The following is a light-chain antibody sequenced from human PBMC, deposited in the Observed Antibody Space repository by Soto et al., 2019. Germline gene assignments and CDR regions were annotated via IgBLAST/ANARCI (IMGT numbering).Light chain of an antibody. Sequence: QPVLTQSPSASASLGASVRLTCTLSSGHTSRAIAWHQQQPDKGPRFLMKVDSDGSYSKGDGIPDRFSGSSSGAERYLTISSLQSDDEADYYCLVWGTGIRVFGGGTKLTVL. CDR2: VDSDGSY. CDR1: SGHTSRA. CDR3: LVWGTGIRV. J-gene: IGLJ3*02. V-gene: IGLV4-69*01.